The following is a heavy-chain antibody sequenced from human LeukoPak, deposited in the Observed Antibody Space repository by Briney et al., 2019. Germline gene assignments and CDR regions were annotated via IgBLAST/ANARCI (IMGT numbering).Heavy chain of an antibody. CDR2: ISAYNGNT. Sequence: PRASVKVSCKASGYTFTDFGVSWVRQAPGQGLEWMGWISAYNGNTNYVQKFRGRVTMTTDISTSTAYMELRSLRSDDTAVFYCVRDLGVDTSMIFFDYWGQGTRVTVSS. CDR3: VRDLGVDTSMIFFDY. D-gene: IGHD5-18*01. V-gene: IGHV1-18*01. J-gene: IGHJ4*02. CDR1: GYTFTDFG.